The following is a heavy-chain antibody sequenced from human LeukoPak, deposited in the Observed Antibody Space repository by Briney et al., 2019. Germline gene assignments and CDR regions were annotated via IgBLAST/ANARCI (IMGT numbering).Heavy chain of an antibody. D-gene: IGHD1-26*01. CDR1: GFTFSSYA. V-gene: IGHV3-23*01. CDR3: ARDRISGSYLDDAFDI. Sequence: PGGSLRLSCAASGFTFSSYAMSWVRQAPGKGLEWVSAISGSGGSTYYADSVKGRFTISRDNSKNTLYLQMNSLRAEDRAVYYCARDRISGSYLDDAFDIWGQGTMVTVSS. CDR2: ISGSGGST. J-gene: IGHJ3*02.